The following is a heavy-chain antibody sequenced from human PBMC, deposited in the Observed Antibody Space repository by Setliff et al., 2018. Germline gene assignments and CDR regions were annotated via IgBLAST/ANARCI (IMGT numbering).Heavy chain of an antibody. V-gene: IGHV4-38-2*01. CDR3: ARHIWGAKMQLPHDVFDI. D-gene: IGHD2-2*01. Sequence: LSLTCAVYGDSFSDYYWSWIRQPPGKGLEWIGSMYHSGSTYYSPSLESRVTISVDMSKNHLSLKLSSVTAADTAVYYCARHIWGAKMQLPHDVFDIWGQGTMVTVSS. CDR1: GDSFSDYY. J-gene: IGHJ3*02. CDR2: MYHSGST.